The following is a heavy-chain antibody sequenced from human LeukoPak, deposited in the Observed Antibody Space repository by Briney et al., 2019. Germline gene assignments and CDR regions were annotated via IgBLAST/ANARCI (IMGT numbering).Heavy chain of an antibody. Sequence: GSLGLSCAASGFTFSSYAMSWVRQAPGKGLEWVSAISGSGGSTYYADSVKGRFTISRDNSKNTLYLQMNSLRAEDTAVYYCAKVPAGGLDDYYFDYWGQGTLVTVSS. CDR3: AKVPAGGLDDYYFDY. CDR2: ISGSGGST. J-gene: IGHJ4*02. V-gene: IGHV3-23*01. D-gene: IGHD3-16*01. CDR1: GFTFSSYA.